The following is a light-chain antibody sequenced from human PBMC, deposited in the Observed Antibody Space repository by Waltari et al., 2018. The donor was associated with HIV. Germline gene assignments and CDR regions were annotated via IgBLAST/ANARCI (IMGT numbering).Light chain of an antibody. Sequence: QSALTQPASVSGSPGQSITISCTGTSGDVGGYNFVSWYQKHPGKAPKLIIYNVNSRPSGVSIRFSGSRSANTASLTISGRQAEDEADYFCSSYTSSGPRYVLFGGGTRLTVL. V-gene: IGLV2-14*03. CDR1: SGDVGGYNF. CDR3: SSYTSSGPRYVL. CDR2: NVN. J-gene: IGLJ2*01.